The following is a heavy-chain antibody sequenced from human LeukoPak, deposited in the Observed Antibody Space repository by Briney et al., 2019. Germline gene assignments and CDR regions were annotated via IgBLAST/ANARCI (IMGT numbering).Heavy chain of an antibody. CDR1: GFTFDDYA. Sequence: GRSLRLSCAASGFTFDDYAMHWVRQAPGKGLEWVSGISWNSGSIGYADSVKGRFTISRDNAKNSLYLQMNSLKTEDTALYFCAKDYRRTTADDMGYYGMDVWGQGTTVTVSS. V-gene: IGHV3-9*01. J-gene: IGHJ6*02. D-gene: IGHD1-1*01. CDR2: ISWNSGSI. CDR3: AKDYRRTTADDMGYYGMDV.